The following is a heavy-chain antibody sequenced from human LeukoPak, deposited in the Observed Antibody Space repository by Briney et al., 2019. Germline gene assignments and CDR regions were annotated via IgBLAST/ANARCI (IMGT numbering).Heavy chain of an antibody. CDR3: AKSRGQWYFDL. J-gene: IGHJ2*01. CDR2: ISGSGGGT. V-gene: IGHV3-23*01. Sequence: LPGGSLRPSCAASRFTFSSYAMSWVRQAPGKGLEWVSAISGSGGGTNYADSVKGRFTISSDNSKNMLFLQMNSLRAEDTAVYFCAKSRGQWYFDLWGRGTRVTVSS. CDR1: RFTFSSYA.